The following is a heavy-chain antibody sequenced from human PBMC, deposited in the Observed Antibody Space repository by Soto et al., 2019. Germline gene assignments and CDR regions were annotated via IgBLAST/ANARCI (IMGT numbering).Heavy chain of an antibody. V-gene: IGHV1-69*02. CDR3: ASDMVRGCDATTELDY. D-gene: IGHD3-10*01. CDR1: GGTFSSYP. Sequence: QVQLVQSGAEVKKPGSSVKVSCKASGGTFSSYPISWVRQAPGQGLEWMGRIIPILGIANYAQKFQGRVTITADKSTSTAYMELSSLRSEDTAVYYCASDMVRGCDATTELDYWGQGTLVTVSS. J-gene: IGHJ4*02. CDR2: IIPILGIA.